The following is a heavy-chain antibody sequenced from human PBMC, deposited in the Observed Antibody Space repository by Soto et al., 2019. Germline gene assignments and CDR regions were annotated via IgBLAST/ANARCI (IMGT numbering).Heavy chain of an antibody. CDR3: ASRGSSWAKFDY. CDR1: GGSISSSSYY. J-gene: IGHJ4*02. Sequence: SETLSLTCTVSGGSISSSSYYWGWIRQPPGKGLEWIGSIYYSGSTYYNPSLKSRVTISVDTSKNQFSLKLSSVTAADTAVYYCASRGSSWAKFDYRGQGTLVT. D-gene: IGHD6-13*01. V-gene: IGHV4-39*01. CDR2: IYYSGST.